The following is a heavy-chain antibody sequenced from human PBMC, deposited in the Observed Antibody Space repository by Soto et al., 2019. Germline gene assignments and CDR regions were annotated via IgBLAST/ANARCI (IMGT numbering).Heavy chain of an antibody. Sequence: GGSLRLSCAASVFACSGYAMSWLRQAPGKGLEWVSAISGSGGSTYYADSVKGRFTISRDNSKNTLYLQMNSLRAEDTAVYYCAKLQALIHYDDCGQGTLVSV. D-gene: IGHD3-16*01. J-gene: IGHJ4*02. CDR2: ISGSGGST. V-gene: IGHV3-23*01. CDR1: VFACSGYA. CDR3: AKLQALIHYDD.